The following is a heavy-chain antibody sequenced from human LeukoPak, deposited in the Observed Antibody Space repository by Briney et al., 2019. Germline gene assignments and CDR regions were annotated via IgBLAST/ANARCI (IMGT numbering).Heavy chain of an antibody. CDR1: GFTFSTYW. V-gene: IGHV3-72*01. J-gene: IGHJ4*02. CDR3: IRVGDAFHLQN. CDR2: CRKKTNSYTT. Sequence: GGSLRLSCAASGFTFSTYWMHWVRQAPGKGLEWVGRCRKKTNSYTTEYAASVRGRFIVSRDDSENSLYLHMSALTTEDTAVYYCIRVGDAFHLQNWGQGTLVTVSS. D-gene: IGHD2-2*01.